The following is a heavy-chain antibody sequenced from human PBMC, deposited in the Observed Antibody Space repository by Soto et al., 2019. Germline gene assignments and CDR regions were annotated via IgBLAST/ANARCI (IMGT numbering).Heavy chain of an antibody. CDR2: ISYSGGT. CDR1: GDFIRSYY. D-gene: IGHD2-8*02. CDR3: SRVFGAYWYFDY. V-gene: IGHV4-59*01. Sequence: SETLSLTCTVSGDFIRSYYWSWVRQPPGKGLEWIGYISYSGGTNYNPSLKSRVTMSVDTSENQFSLQLNSVTAAGTAVYYCSRVFGAYWYFDYWGQGMLVTVSS. J-gene: IGHJ4*02.